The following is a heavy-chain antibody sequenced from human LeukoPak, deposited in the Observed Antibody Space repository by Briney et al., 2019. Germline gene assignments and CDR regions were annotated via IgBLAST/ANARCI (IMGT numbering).Heavy chain of an antibody. J-gene: IGHJ4*02. CDR1: GGSISSSSYY. V-gene: IGHV4-39*01. D-gene: IGHD6-13*01. Sequence: SETLSLTCTVSGGSISSSSYYWGWIRQPPGKGLEWIGSIYYSGSTYYNPSRKSRVTISVDTTQNQPSLKLSSVTAADTAVYYCARRTLLYSSSWYYFDYWGQGTLVTVSS. CDR3: ARRTLLYSSSWYYFDY. CDR2: IYYSGST.